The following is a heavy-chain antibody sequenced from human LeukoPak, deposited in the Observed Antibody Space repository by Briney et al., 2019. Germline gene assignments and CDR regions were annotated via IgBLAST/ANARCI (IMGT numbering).Heavy chain of an antibody. D-gene: IGHD2-8*01. CDR2: INHSGST. Sequence: SETLSLTCAVYGGSFSGYYWRWIRQPPGKGLEWIGEINHSGSTNYNPSLKSRVTISVDTSKNQFSLKLSSVTAADTAVYYCASNGARTGLYYFDYWGQGTLVTVSS. J-gene: IGHJ4*02. CDR1: GGSFSGYY. CDR3: ASNGARTGLYYFDY. V-gene: IGHV4-34*01.